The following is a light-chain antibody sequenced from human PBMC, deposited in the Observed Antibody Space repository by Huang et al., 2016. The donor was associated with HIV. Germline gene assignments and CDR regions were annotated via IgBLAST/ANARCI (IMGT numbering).Light chain of an antibody. V-gene: IGKV2-28*01. CDR1: QSLLHSNGYNY. Sequence: DIVMTQSPLSLPVTPGEPASISCRSSQSLLHSNGYNYFDWYLQKPGQSPQLLIYLGSNRASGVPDRFSGSRSGTDFTLKISRVEAEDVGVYYCMQALQTPYTFGQGTKLEIK. J-gene: IGKJ2*01. CDR2: LGS. CDR3: MQALQTPYT.